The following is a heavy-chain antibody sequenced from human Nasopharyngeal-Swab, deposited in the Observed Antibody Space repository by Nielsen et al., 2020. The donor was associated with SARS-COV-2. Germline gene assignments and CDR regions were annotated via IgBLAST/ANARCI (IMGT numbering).Heavy chain of an antibody. CDR2: IYHGGST. Sequence: SETLSLTCAVSGGSISSSNWWSWVRQPPGKGLEWIGEIYHGGSTNYNPSLKSRVTISVDKSKNQFSLKLSSVTAADTAVYYCARGVANPIVVVTGWCWFDPWGQGTLVTVSS. D-gene: IGHD2-21*02. CDR1: GGSISSSNW. V-gene: IGHV4-4*02. CDR3: ARGVANPIVVVTGWCWFDP. J-gene: IGHJ5*02.